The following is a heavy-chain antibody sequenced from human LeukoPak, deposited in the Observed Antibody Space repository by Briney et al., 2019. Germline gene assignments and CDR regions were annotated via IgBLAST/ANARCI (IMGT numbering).Heavy chain of an antibody. J-gene: IGHJ4*02. V-gene: IGHV3-11*03. CDR3: ARARGPDY. D-gene: IGHD3-10*01. CDR2: ISSGSSYT. Sequence: AGGSLRLSCAASGFTFSDYYMSWIRQAPGKGLEWVSYISSGSSYTNYADSVKGRFTISRDNAKSALYLQMSSLRAEDTAVYYCARARGPDYWGQGTLVTVSS. CDR1: GFTFSDYY.